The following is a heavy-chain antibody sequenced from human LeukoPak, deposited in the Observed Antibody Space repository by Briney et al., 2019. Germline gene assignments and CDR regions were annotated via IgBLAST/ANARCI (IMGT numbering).Heavy chain of an antibody. CDR2: IFHTGST. V-gene: IGHV4-4*02. CDR3: ARSYYRSYDY. Sequence: PSGTLSLTCGVSGGSVSTMNWWSWVRQSPGKGLEWIGEIFHTGSTNYNPSLNSRVTISLDKSKNQFSLKLSSVTAADTAVYYCARSYYRSYDYWGQGTLVTVSS. J-gene: IGHJ4*02. D-gene: IGHD3-22*01. CDR1: GGSVSTMNW.